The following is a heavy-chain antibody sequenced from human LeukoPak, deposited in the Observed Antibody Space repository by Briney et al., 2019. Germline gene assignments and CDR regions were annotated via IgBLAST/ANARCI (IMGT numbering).Heavy chain of an antibody. Sequence: SETLSLTCAVYGGSFSGYYWSWIRQPPGKGLEWIGEINHSGSTNYNPSLKSRVTISVDTTKNQFSLKLSSVTAADTAVYYCARGAAVDYWGQGTLVTVSS. J-gene: IGHJ4*02. CDR1: GGSFSGYY. V-gene: IGHV4-34*01. D-gene: IGHD6-25*01. CDR2: INHSGST. CDR3: ARGAAVDY.